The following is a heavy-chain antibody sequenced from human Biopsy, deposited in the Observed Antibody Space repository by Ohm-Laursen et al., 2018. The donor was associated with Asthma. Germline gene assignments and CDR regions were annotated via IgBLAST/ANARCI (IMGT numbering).Heavy chain of an antibody. CDR3: ARGPELDV. V-gene: IGHV4-34*01. CDR2: TNERGVT. CDR1: PGSFSGFF. Sequence: GTLSLTCHVYPGSFSGFFWTWIRQSPGKGLEWIGETNERGVTNNNPSLKSRVIISIDTYWNRVYLKLTSVTAADTAVYYCARGPELDVWGQGTTVPVSS. J-gene: IGHJ6*02.